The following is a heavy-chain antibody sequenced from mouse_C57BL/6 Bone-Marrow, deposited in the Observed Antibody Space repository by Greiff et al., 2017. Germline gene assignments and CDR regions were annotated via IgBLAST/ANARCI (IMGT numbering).Heavy chain of an antibody. J-gene: IGHJ1*03. CDR2: IDPNSGGT. CDR3: ARGDTTVPYFPWYFDV. V-gene: IGHV1-72*01. Sequence: QVQLQQPGAELVKPGASVKLSCKASGYTFTSYWMHWVKQRPGRGLEWIGRIDPNSGGTKYNEKFKSKATLTVDKPSSTAYMQRSSLTSEDSAVYYCARGDTTVPYFPWYFDVWGTGTTVTVSS. D-gene: IGHD1-1*01. CDR1: GYTFTSYW.